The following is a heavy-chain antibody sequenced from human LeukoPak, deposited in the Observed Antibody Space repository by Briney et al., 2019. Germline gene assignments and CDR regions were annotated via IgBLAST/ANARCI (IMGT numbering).Heavy chain of an antibody. D-gene: IGHD3-16*01. Sequence: PGGSLRLSCAASGFTFDDYAMHWVRQALGKGLEWVSGINWNSDTIRYADSVKGRFTISRDNAKNSLYLQMNSLRAEDTAVYYCARDLIIWGASLLGAFDIWGQGTMVTVSS. CDR1: GFTFDDYA. CDR2: INWNSDTI. V-gene: IGHV3-9*01. J-gene: IGHJ3*02. CDR3: ARDLIIWGASLLGAFDI.